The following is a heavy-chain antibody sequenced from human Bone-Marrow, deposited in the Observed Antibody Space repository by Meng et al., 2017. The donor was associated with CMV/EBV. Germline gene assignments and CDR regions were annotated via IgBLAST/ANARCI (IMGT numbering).Heavy chain of an antibody. Sequence: GESLKISCVASGFTFSNYYMSWVRQAPGKGLEWVAVISYDGSNKYYADSVKGRFTISRDNSKNTLYLQMNSLRAEDTAVYYCAREGAYCSSTSCYLGYCSGGSCYGDYWGQGTLVTVSS. CDR3: AREGAYCSSTSCYLGYCSGGSCYGDY. CDR1: GFTFSNYY. CDR2: ISYDGSNK. J-gene: IGHJ4*02. D-gene: IGHD2-15*01. V-gene: IGHV3-30*03.